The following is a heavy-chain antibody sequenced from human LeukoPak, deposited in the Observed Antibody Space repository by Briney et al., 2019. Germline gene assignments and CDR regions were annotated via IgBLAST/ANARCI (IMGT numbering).Heavy chain of an antibody. CDR3: ARDIDSDYYDSSGYYDY. V-gene: IGHV4-34*01. J-gene: IGHJ4*02. CDR2: INHSGST. D-gene: IGHD3-22*01. CDR1: GGSFSGYY. Sequence: MASETLSLTCAVYGGSFSGYYWSWIRQPPGKGLEWIGEINHSGSTNYNPSLKSRVTISVDTSKNQFSLKLSSVTAADTAVYYCARDIDSDYYDSSGYYDYWGQGTLVTVSS.